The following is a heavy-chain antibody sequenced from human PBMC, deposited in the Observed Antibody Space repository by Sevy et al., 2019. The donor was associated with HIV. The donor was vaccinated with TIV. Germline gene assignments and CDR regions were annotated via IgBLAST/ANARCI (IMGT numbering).Heavy chain of an antibody. CDR3: ARVVGTMVRGVIISGVFDY. CDR2: IYYSGST. Sequence: SETLSLTCTVSGGSISSYYRSWIRQPPGKGLEWIGYIYYSGSTNYNPSLKSRVTISVDTSKNQFSLKLSSVTAADTAVYYCARVVGTMVRGVIISGVFDYWGQGTLVTVSS. V-gene: IGHV4-59*01. J-gene: IGHJ4*02. CDR1: GGSISSYY. D-gene: IGHD3-10*01.